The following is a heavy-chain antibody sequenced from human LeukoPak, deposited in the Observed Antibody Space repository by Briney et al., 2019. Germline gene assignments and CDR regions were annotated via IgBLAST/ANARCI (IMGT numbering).Heavy chain of an antibody. J-gene: IGHJ4*02. CDR2: INHSGST. CDR3: ARGRQTYYYDSSGNGPFDY. V-gene: IGHV4-34*01. Sequence: SETLSLTCAVYGASFSGYYWSWIRQPPGNGLEWIGEINHSGSTNYNPSLKSRVTISVDTSKNQFSLKLSSVTAADTAVYYCARGRQTYYYDSSGNGPFDYWGQGTLVTVSS. CDR1: GASFSGYY. D-gene: IGHD3-22*01.